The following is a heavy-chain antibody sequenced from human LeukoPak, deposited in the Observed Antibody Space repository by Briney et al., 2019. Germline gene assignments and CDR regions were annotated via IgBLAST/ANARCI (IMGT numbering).Heavy chain of an antibody. CDR3: ARVRQDYDFWSGYTYFDY. J-gene: IGHJ4*02. Sequence: SETLSLTCTVSDGSISSSGYCWGWIRQPPGKGLEWIGYIYYSGSTNYNPSLKSRVTISVDTSKNQFSLKLSSVTAADTAVYYCARVRQDYDFWSGYTYFDYWGQGTLVTVSS. V-gene: IGHV4-61*08. CDR1: DGSISSSGYC. CDR2: IYYSGST. D-gene: IGHD3-3*01.